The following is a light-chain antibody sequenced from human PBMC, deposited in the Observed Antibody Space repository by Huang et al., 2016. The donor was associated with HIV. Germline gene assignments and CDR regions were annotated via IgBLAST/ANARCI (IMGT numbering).Light chain of an antibody. Sequence: DILMPQSPATLSVALGERATLSCRATETITSNLAWYQQKPGQPPRLLIYDTATRATGIPARFDGCGFGTDFTLTISSLQSEDSAIYYCQQYNNWPRTFGQGTKVEI. CDR3: QQYNNWPRT. V-gene: IGKV3-15*01. J-gene: IGKJ1*01. CDR1: ETITSN. CDR2: DTA.